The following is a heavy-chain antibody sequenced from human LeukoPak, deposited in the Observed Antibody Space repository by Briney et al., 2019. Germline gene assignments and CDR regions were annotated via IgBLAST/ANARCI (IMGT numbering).Heavy chain of an antibody. J-gene: IGHJ4*02. Sequence: PGGSLRLSCAASGFTFSSYEMNWVRQAPGKGLEWVSYISSSGSTIYYADSVKGRFTISRDNAKNSLYLQMNSLRAEDTAVYYCAKDRGPYYYDSSGYPDYWGQGTLVTVSS. D-gene: IGHD3-22*01. CDR2: ISSSGSTI. CDR1: GFTFSSYE. V-gene: IGHV3-48*03. CDR3: AKDRGPYYYDSSGYPDY.